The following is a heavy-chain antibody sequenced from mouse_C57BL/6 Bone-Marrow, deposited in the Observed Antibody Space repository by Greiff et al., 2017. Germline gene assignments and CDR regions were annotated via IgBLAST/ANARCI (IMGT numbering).Heavy chain of an antibody. V-gene: IGHV5-4*01. CDR1: GFTFSSSA. J-gene: IGHJ3*01. D-gene: IGHD2-4*01. Sequence: EVQRVESGGGLVKPGGSLKLSCAASGFTFSSSAMSWVRQTPEKRLEWVATISDGGSYTYYPDNVKGRFTISRDNAKNNLYLQMSHLKSEDTAMYYCARVYDYDGAWFAYWGQGTLVTVSA. CDR2: ISDGGSYT. CDR3: ARVYDYDGAWFAY.